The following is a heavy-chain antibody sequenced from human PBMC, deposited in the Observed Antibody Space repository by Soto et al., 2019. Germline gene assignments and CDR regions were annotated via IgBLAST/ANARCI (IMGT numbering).Heavy chain of an antibody. CDR2: IIPIFGTA. J-gene: IGHJ4*02. V-gene: IGHV1-69*13. CDR1: GGTFSSYA. Sequence: ASVKVSCKASGGTFSSYAISWVRQAPGQGLEWMGGIIPIFGTANYAQKFQGRVTITADESTSTAYMELSSLRSEDTAVYYCARDGGGPLSFDYWGQGTLVTVSS. D-gene: IGHD3-16*01. CDR3: ARDGGGPLSFDY.